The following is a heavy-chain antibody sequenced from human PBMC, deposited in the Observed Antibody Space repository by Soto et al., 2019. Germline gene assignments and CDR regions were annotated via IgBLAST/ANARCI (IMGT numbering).Heavy chain of an antibody. CDR2: IIPIFSSR. CDR3: ARGETYIGV. J-gene: IGHJ6*02. V-gene: IGHV1-69*01. Sequence: QVQLVQSGAEVKKPGSSVKVSCKTSRDTFNKYAFNWVRQAPGQGLEWMGWIIPIFSSRNYAEKFQGRVTITADDSTSTAYMELMSLRFEDTAVYYCARGETYIGVWGQGTTVTVSS. D-gene: IGHD2-15*01. CDR1: RDTFNKYA.